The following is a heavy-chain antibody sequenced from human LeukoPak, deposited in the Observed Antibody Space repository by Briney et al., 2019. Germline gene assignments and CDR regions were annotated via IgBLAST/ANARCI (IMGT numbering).Heavy chain of an antibody. J-gene: IGHJ4*02. CDR2: ISGSGGST. Sequence: GGSLRLSCAASGFTFSSYALSWVRQAPGKGLEWVSAISGSGGSTYYADSVKGRFTISRDNSKNTLYLQMNSLRAEDTAVYYCAKGNGGYSYSDYWGQGTLVSVSS. D-gene: IGHD5-18*01. CDR1: GFTFSSYA. V-gene: IGHV3-23*01. CDR3: AKGNGGYSYSDY.